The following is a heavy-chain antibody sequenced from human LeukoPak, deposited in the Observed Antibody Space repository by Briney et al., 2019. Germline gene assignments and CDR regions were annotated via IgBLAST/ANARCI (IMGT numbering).Heavy chain of an antibody. CDR1: GFTFSSYC. CDR3: AREGGGSALWYYDL. Sequence: AGGSLRLSCAASGFTFSSYCMHWVRQAPGKGPEFVSVIGGGGVTTFYADSVKDRFTISRDNSKNTLYLEMGSLRAEDMAVYYCAREGGGSALWYYDLWGRSTLVTVSS. D-gene: IGHD3-16*01. J-gene: IGHJ2*01. CDR2: IGGGGVTT. V-gene: IGHV3-64*02.